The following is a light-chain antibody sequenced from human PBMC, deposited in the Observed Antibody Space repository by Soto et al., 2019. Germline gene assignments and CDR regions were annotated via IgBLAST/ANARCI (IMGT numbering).Light chain of an antibody. CDR3: QQRSNWPRFT. CDR2: DVS. CDR1: QSVSSY. Sequence: EIVLTQSPATLSLSPGERATLSCRASQSVSSYLAWYQQKPGQAPRLLIYDVSNRATGIPARFSGSGSGTDFPPTISSLELEVFAVYYCQQRSNWPRFTFGPGTKVDIK. J-gene: IGKJ3*01. V-gene: IGKV3-11*01.